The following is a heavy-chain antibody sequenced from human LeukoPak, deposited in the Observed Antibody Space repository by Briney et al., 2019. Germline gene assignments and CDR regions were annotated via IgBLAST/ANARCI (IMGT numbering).Heavy chain of an antibody. D-gene: IGHD1-1*01. CDR3: ARDGDAGNDFDY. CDR1: GFTFSTSW. Sequence: GGSLRLSCEASGFTFSTSWMTWVRQAPGKGLEWVASIGLDGSDTRYEASLKGRFAVSRDNSKSTLYLQMYSLTAEDTAVYYCARDGDAGNDFDYWGQGTLVTVSS. V-gene: IGHV3-7*03. J-gene: IGHJ4*02. CDR2: IGLDGSDT.